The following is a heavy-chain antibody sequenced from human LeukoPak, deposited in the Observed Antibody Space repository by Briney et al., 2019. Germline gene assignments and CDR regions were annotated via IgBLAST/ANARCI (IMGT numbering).Heavy chain of an antibody. CDR2: IYHSGST. Sequence: SETLSLTCTVSGGSISSYYWSWIRQPPGKGLEWIGSIYHSGSTYYNPSLKSRVTISVDTSKNQFSLKLSSVTAADTAVYYCARRYYDFWSGYYVDYWGQGTLVTVSS. CDR3: ARRYYDFWSGYYVDY. J-gene: IGHJ4*02. CDR1: GGSISSYY. D-gene: IGHD3-3*01. V-gene: IGHV4-59*08.